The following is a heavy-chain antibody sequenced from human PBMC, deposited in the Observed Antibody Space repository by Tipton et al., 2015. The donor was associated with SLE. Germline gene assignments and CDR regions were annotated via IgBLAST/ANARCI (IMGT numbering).Heavy chain of an antibody. CDR3: ARHADFWSGSDYSYGLDV. D-gene: IGHD3-3*01. V-gene: IGHV4-4*07. CDR1: GGSLHTYY. Sequence: LRLSCTVSGGSLHTYYWAWVRQPAGKGLEWIGRIYTGGNTKYKPSLESRVSLLVDTSRGQFFLEVRSVTAADTAVYYCARHADFWSGSDYSYGLDVWGQGTTVTVSS. J-gene: IGHJ6*02. CDR2: IYTGGNT.